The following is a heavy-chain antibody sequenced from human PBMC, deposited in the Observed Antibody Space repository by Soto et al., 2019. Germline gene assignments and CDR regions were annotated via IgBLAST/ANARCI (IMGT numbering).Heavy chain of an antibody. CDR1: RFTFRSYD. CDR3: AKDMIPGVHYYGMDV. J-gene: IGHJ6*04. CDR2: ISGSGGST. V-gene: IGHV3-23*01. D-gene: IGHD3-16*01. Sequence: EVRLLESGGGLVQPGGSLRLSCAASRFTFRSYDMNWVRQAPGKGLEWVSAISGSGGSTYYADSVKGRFTISRDNSKNTLYLQMNRLIADDTAVYYCAKDMIPGVHYYGMDVWGKGTTVTVSS.